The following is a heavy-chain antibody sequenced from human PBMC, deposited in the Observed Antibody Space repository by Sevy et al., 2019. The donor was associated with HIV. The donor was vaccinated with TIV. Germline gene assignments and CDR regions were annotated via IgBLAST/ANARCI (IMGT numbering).Heavy chain of an antibody. Sequence: SETLSLTCAVYGGSLSGYYWSWIRQPPTKGLEWIGEMSHSGSTKYNPSLKSRVTISVDTSKNQFSLKLSSVTAADTAVYYCARVRGYSYGDNMDVWGKGTTVTVSS. CDR1: GGSLSGYY. J-gene: IGHJ6*03. V-gene: IGHV4-34*01. CDR2: MSHSGST. CDR3: ARVRGYSYGDNMDV. D-gene: IGHD5-18*01.